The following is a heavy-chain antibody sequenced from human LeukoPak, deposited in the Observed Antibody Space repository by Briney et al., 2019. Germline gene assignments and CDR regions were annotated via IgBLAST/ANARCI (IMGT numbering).Heavy chain of an antibody. V-gene: IGHV3-13*01. D-gene: IGHD6-13*01. CDR2: IGTAGEI. CDR1: GFTFRSYD. J-gene: IGHJ2*01. CDR3: ARAAYSSTWYSRYFDL. Sequence: GGSLRLSCAASGFTFRSYDMHWVRQATGKGLEWVSGIGTAGEIYYPGSVKGRFTISRENAKNSSYLQMNSLRAGDTAVYYCARAAYSSTWYSRYFDLWGRGTLVTVSS.